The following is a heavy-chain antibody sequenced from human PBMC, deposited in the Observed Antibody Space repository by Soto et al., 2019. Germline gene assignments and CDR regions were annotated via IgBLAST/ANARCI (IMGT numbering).Heavy chain of an antibody. V-gene: IGHV2-5*01. CDR2: IYWNDDQ. Sequence: SGPTLVNPTQPLTLTWTLSGVSLSTGDMGVGWIRQPPGEALEWLALIYWNDDQRYKPSLKSRLSITKNTSNKQVVLTMTNMDPVDTATYYCAHYNYDGSGYYPHDAFDTWGQGTMVTVSS. CDR3: AHYNYDGSGYYPHDAFDT. D-gene: IGHD3-22*01. CDR1: GVSLSTGDMG. J-gene: IGHJ3*02.